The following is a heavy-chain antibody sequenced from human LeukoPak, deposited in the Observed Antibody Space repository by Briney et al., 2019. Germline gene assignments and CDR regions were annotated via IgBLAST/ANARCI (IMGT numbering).Heavy chain of an antibody. Sequence: PGGSLRLSCAASGFTFSDYTMNWVRQAPGKGLEWVSSMSSGSRYIYYADSVKGRFTISRDNAKNSVYLEMNSLRADDTAVYYCARSARLMKGVVEVTALDDWGQGTLVTVSS. J-gene: IGHJ4*02. V-gene: IGHV3-21*01. CDR2: MSSGSRYI. CDR3: ARSARLMKGVVEVTALDD. D-gene: IGHD3-3*01. CDR1: GFTFSDYT.